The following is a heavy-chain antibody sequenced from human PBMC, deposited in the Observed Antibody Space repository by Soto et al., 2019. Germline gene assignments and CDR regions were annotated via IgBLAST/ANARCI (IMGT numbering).Heavy chain of an antibody. CDR2: MWFDGSHT. CDR1: GFTFSAYA. Sequence: PGGSLRLSCAASGFTFSAYAMHWVRQAPGKGLEWVAVMWFDGSHTYYAGSVKGRFAISRDNSKNTLYLQMNSLRAEDTAVYYCARDDSRGYSGYDIDYWGQGTLVTVSS. D-gene: IGHD5-12*01. J-gene: IGHJ4*02. V-gene: IGHV3-33*01. CDR3: ARDDSRGYSGYDIDY.